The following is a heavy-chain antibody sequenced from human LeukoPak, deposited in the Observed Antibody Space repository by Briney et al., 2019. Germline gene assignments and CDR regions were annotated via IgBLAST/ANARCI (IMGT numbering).Heavy chain of an antibody. Sequence: ASVKVSCKASGGTFSSYAISWVRQAPGQGLEWMGGIIPIFGTANYAQKFQGRVTITADKSTSTAYMELSSLRSEDRAVYYCAVTYYYDSSGYYGAFDIWGQGTMVTVSS. D-gene: IGHD3-22*01. CDR3: AVTYYYDSSGYYGAFDI. CDR2: IIPIFGTA. CDR1: GGTFSSYA. V-gene: IGHV1-69*06. J-gene: IGHJ3*02.